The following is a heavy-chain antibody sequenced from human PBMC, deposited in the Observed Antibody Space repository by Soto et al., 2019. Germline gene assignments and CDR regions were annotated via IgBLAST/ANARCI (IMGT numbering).Heavy chain of an antibody. V-gene: IGHV1-8*01. J-gene: IGHJ3*02. CDR2: MNPNSGNT. D-gene: IGHD3-10*01. CDR3: ARGINYYASGDDAFDI. Sequence: QVQLVQSGAEVKKPGASVKVSCKASGYTFTSYDINWVRPATGQGLEWMGWMNPNSGNTGYAQKSQGRDTMTRNTSISTAYMELSSLRSEDTAVYYCARGINYYASGDDAFDIWGQGTMVTVSS. CDR1: GYTFTSYD.